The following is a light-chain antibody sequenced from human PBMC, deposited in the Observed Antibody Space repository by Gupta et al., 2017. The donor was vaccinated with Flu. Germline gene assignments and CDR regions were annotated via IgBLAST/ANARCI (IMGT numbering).Light chain of an antibody. J-gene: IGKJ1*01. Sequence: DIQMTQSPSTLSASVGDRVTITCRPNQSIRSISSWLAWYQQKPEKAPKLLISKASSLESGVPSRFSGSGSGTEFTLTISSLQPDDFATYYCQQYNSYSWTFGQGTKVEIK. CDR3: QQYNSYSWT. CDR1: QSIRSISSW. CDR2: KAS. V-gene: IGKV1-5*03.